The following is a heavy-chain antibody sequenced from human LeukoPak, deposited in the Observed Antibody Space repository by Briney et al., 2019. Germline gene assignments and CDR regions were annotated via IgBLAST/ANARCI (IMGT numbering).Heavy chain of an antibody. CDR3: AKPSIRGEDYFDY. J-gene: IGHJ4*02. Sequence: GGSLRLSCAASGFTSSNYWMSWVRQAPGKGREWVANIKQDGSEKYYVDSVKGRFTISRDNAKNSLYLQMNSLRAEDTAIYYCAKPSIRGEDYFDYWGQGTLVTVSS. CDR2: IKQDGSEK. CDR1: GFTSSNYW. V-gene: IGHV3-7*01. D-gene: IGHD7-27*01.